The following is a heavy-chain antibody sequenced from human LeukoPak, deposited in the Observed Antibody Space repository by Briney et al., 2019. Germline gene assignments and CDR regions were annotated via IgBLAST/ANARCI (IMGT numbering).Heavy chain of an antibody. Sequence: GGSLSLSCAASGFSLSGNAVSWVRQAPGKRPEWVAGIGPDDATFYPASVRGRFTISRDTSQNTMYLQMNSLRAEDTALYYCAKGNLQLGQDACDIWGQGTMVTVSS. J-gene: IGHJ3*02. CDR3: AKGNLQLGQDACDI. CDR1: GFSLSGNA. V-gene: IGHV3-23*01. CDR2: IGPDDAT. D-gene: IGHD5-18*01.